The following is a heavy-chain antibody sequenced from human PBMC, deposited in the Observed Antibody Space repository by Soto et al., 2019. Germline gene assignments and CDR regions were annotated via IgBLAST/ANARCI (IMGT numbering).Heavy chain of an antibody. CDR3: AILWEYGY. Sequence: PGGSLRLSCAASGFTFSGLWMSWVRQAPGKGLEWVADIKKDGSKIYYLDSVKGRFTISRDNARNSLYLQLNNLRAEDTAVYYCAILWEYGYWGQGTLVTVSS. J-gene: IGHJ4*02. CDR1: GFTFSGLW. V-gene: IGHV3-7*03. CDR2: IKKDGSKI. D-gene: IGHD1-26*01.